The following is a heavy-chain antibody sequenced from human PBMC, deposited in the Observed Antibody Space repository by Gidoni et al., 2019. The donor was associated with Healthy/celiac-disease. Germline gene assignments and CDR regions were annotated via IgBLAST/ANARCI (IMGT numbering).Heavy chain of an antibody. CDR2: IYVDDDK. CDR3: AHRSLGPSAGWFDP. J-gene: IGHJ5*02. V-gene: IGHV2-5*02. CDR1: GFSRSTSGVG. Sequence: QITLQESGTTLVEPTQTLTLTCTFSGFSRSTSGVGVGWIRQPPGKALEWLALIYVDDDKRYSPSLKSRLTITQDTSKNQVVLTITNMDPVDTATYYCAHRSLGPSAGWFDPWGQGTLVTVSS.